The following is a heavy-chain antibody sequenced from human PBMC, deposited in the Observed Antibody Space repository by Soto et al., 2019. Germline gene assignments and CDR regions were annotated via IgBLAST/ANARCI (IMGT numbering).Heavy chain of an antibody. CDR1: GGSVSSSHYY. D-gene: IGHD5-12*01. V-gene: IGHV4-61*01. J-gene: IGHJ4*02. CDR2: IYHTGNT. CDR3: ARVGGYSGYGQFDF. Sequence: SETLSLTCTVSGGSVSSSHYYWSWIRQPPGEGLEWIGYIYHTGNTNYSPSLKSRLAISVDTSRNQFSLKLTSVTAADTAVYYCARVGGYSGYGQFDFWGQGTLVTVSS.